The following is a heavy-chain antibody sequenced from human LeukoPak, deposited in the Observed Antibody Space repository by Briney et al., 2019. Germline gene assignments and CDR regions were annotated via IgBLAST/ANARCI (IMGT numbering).Heavy chain of an antibody. CDR3: AREGSSSFYYP. CDR1: GGSISSSSYY. D-gene: IGHD6-13*01. Sequence: SETLSLTCTVSGGSISSSSYYWGWIRQPPGKGLEWIGSIYYSGSTYYNPSLKSRVTISVDTSKNQFSLKLSSVTAADTAVYYCAREGSSSFYYPWGQGTLVTVSS. V-gene: IGHV4-39*07. CDR2: IYYSGST. J-gene: IGHJ5*02.